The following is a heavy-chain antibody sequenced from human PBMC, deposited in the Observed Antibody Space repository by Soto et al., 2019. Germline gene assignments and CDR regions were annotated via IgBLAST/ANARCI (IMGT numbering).Heavy chain of an antibody. D-gene: IGHD2-15*01. V-gene: IGHV3-30*18. Sequence: VQLVESGGGLVQPGGSLRLSCVVSGFTFSDHYMDWVRQAPGKGLEWGGVITYDGSNKFYADSIKGRFTISRENFKKMLYLQMNGLTAEDTAVHYWAKGRRDGLPGDACDIWGQGTMVSVSS. CDR2: ITYDGSNK. CDR3: AKGRRDGLPGDACDI. J-gene: IGHJ3*02. CDR1: GFTFSDHY.